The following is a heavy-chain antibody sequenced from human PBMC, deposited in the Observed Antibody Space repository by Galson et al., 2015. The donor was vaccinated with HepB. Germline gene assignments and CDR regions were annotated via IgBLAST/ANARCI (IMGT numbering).Heavy chain of an antibody. D-gene: IGHD4-11*01. CDR1: GYKFTSHW. V-gene: IGHV5-51*03. Sequence: QSGAEVKKPGESLKISCKGSGYKFTSHWIAWVRQMPGKGLEWMGIIYPGDSDTRYSPSFQGQVTFSVDKSTTTAYVQWSSLKASDSATYYCARRHRGASRDSLDYWGQGTLVTVSS. CDR2: IYPGDSDT. CDR3: ARRHRGASRDSLDY. J-gene: IGHJ4*02.